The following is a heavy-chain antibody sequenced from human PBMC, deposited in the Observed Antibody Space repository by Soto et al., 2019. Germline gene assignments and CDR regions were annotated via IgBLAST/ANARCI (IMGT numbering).Heavy chain of an antibody. CDR2: IIGAGAP. Sequence: EVQLLESGGGLVQPGGSLRLSCAASGFTFSIYAMNWVRQAPGKGLEWVAGIIGAGAPYYADPVKGRFTISRDNSKNTLYLQMNSLRVEDTALYFCAKDFTPDSRWDIDYCGQGALVTVSS. CDR1: GFTFSIYA. V-gene: IGHV3-23*01. J-gene: IGHJ4*02. CDR3: AKDFTPDSRWDIDY. D-gene: IGHD1-26*01.